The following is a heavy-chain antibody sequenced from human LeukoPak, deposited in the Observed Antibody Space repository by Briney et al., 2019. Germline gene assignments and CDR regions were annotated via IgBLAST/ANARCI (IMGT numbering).Heavy chain of an antibody. CDR2: IYSGAGT. CDR3: ARDSSGPSY. J-gene: IGHJ4*01. V-gene: IGHV3-53*01. Sequence: GGSLRLSCAASGFVVSNYYMSWVRQAPGKGLEWVSVIYSGAGTYYADSVKGRFTISRDNSRNTLYLQMNSLRAEDTAVYFCARDSSGPSYWGQGTLVTVSS. CDR1: GFVVSNYY. D-gene: IGHD1-26*01.